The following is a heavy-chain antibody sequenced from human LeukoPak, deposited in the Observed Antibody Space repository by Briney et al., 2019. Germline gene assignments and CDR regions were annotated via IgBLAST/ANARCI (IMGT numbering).Heavy chain of an antibody. Sequence: ASVKVSCKASGYTFTNYGISWVRQAPGQGLEWMGWINTNTGNPTYAQGFTGRFVFSLDTSVSTAYLQISSLKAEDTAVYYCARDSAAAAGPKGYWGQGTLVTVSS. V-gene: IGHV7-4-1*02. CDR3: ARDSAAAAGPKGY. CDR2: INTNTGNP. D-gene: IGHD6-13*01. J-gene: IGHJ4*02. CDR1: GYTFTNYG.